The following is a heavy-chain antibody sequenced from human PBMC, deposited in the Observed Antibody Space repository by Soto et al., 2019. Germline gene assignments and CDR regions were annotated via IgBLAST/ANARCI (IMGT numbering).Heavy chain of an antibody. Sequence: EVQLLESGGGMVEPRGSLTLSCAASGFSFGTYVMNWVRQAPGKGLEWVSGISGSGGRVYSADSVKGRFTISRDNSRNTLYLQMNSLRAEDTAIYYCARGYSSLADDAFDIWGQGTMVTVSS. CDR1: GFSFGTYV. J-gene: IGHJ3*02. V-gene: IGHV3-23*01. CDR2: ISGSGGRV. D-gene: IGHD5-12*01. CDR3: ARGYSSLADDAFDI.